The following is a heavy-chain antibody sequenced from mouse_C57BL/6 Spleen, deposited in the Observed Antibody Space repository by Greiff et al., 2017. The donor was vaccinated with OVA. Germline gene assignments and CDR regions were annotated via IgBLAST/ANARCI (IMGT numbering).Heavy chain of an antibody. CDR2: IDPSDSYT. CDR1: GYTFTRYW. V-gene: IGHV1-69*01. J-gene: IGHJ3*01. D-gene: IGHD1-2*01. Sequence: VQLQQPGAELVMPGASVKLSCKASGYTFTRYWMHWVKQRPGPGLEWIGEIDPSDSYTNYNQKFKGKSTLTVDKSSSTAYMQLSSLTSEDSAVYYCARWGIHYDSRGFAYWGQGTLVTVSA. CDR3: ARWGIHYDSRGFAY.